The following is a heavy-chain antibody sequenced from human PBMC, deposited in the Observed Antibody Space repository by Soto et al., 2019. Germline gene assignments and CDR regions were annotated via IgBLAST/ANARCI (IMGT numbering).Heavy chain of an antibody. Sequence: GGSLRLSCAASGFTFSNAWMSWVRQAPGKGLEWVGRIKSKTDGGTTDYAAPGEGRFTSLSDDSKNTLNLQMNSLKTEDTAVYYCTTGGYYDFWSGSKQLDYWGQGTLVTVSS. V-gene: IGHV3-15*01. CDR1: GFTFSNAW. D-gene: IGHD3-3*01. CDR2: IKSKTDGGTT. J-gene: IGHJ4*02. CDR3: TTGGYYDFWSGSKQLDY.